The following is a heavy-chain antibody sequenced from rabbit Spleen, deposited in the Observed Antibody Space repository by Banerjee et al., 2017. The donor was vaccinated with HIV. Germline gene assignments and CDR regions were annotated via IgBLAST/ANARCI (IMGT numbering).Heavy chain of an antibody. Sequence: EESGGGLVQPEESLTLTCTAFGFSFSSSYWKCWVRQAPGKGLEWIACIYAGVSGSTYYAPWAKGRFTISKTSSTTVTLQMTSLTAADTATYFCARSTDDNWYFALWGPGTLVSVS. CDR2: IYAGVSGST. CDR3: ARSTDDNWYFAL. D-gene: IGHD2-1*01. CDR1: GFSFSSSYW. J-gene: IGHJ4*01. V-gene: IGHV1S45*01.